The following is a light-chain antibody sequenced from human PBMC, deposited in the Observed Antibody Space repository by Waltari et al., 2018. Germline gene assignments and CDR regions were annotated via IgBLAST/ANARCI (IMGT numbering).Light chain of an antibody. J-gene: IGKJ1*01. CDR2: DAS. CDR1: QSVSSQ. V-gene: IGKV3-11*01. Sequence: EIVLTQSPATLSLSPGEGATLSCRASQSVSSQLVWYQQKRGQAPRLLIYDASNRATGIPARFSSSGSGTDFTLTISSLEPEDVAVYYCQQCNNSPRTFGQGTKVEIK. CDR3: QQCNNSPRT.